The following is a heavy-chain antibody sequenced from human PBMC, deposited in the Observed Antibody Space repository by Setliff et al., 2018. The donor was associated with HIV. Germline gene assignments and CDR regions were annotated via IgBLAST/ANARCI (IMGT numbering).Heavy chain of an antibody. CDR1: GGSISSTNYF. CDR2: IYYHGST. D-gene: IGHD3-10*01. Sequence: SETLSLTCTVSGGSISSTNYFWGWIRQPPGKGLEWIGTIYYHGSTYYNPSLKSRVTMSADTSKNQFSLKLRSVTAVDTAVYYCARSALWFGEADWYFDLWGRGTLVTVSS. V-gene: IGHV4-39*07. CDR3: ARSALWFGEADWYFDL. J-gene: IGHJ2*01.